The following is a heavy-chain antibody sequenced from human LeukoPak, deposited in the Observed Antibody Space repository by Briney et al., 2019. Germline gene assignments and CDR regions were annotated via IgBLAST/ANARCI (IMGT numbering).Heavy chain of an antibody. Sequence: PSETLSLTCTVSGYSISSGYYWGWIRQPPGKGLEWIGTIYHSGRTYYNPSLKSRVTISVDTSKNQFSLKLSSVTAADTAVYYCARDATMMGNYFNYWGQGTLVTVSS. D-gene: IGHD5-12*01. CDR3: ARDATMMGNYFNY. CDR2: IYHSGRT. V-gene: IGHV4-38-2*02. J-gene: IGHJ4*02. CDR1: GYSISSGYY.